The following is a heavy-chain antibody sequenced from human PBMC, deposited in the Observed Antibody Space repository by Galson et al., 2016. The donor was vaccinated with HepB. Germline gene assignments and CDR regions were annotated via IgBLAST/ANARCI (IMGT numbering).Heavy chain of an antibody. J-gene: IGHJ4*02. D-gene: IGHD1-26*01. CDR2: IYSGGTT. Sequence: SLRLSCGASGFTVGNNFLRWVRPAPGKGLEWVSLIYSGGTTSYADSVKGRFTLSRDNSKNMLYLQMNSLRAEDTAVYYCATRRIVGATDGSWGQGTLVTVSS. V-gene: IGHV3-53*01. CDR3: ATRRIVGATDGS. CDR1: GFTVGNNF.